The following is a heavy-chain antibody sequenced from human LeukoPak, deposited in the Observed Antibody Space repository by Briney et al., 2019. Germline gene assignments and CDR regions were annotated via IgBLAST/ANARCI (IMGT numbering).Heavy chain of an antibody. Sequence: SETQSLTCTVSGGSISSGDYYWSWIRQPPGKGLEWIGYIYYSGSTYYNPSLKSRVTISVDTSKNQFSLKLSSVTAADTAVYYCARAGRDSSGYYLLGYGGQGTLVTVSS. D-gene: IGHD3-22*01. CDR3: ARAGRDSSGYYLLGY. CDR2: IYYSGST. CDR1: GGSISSGDYY. V-gene: IGHV4-30-4*01. J-gene: IGHJ4*02.